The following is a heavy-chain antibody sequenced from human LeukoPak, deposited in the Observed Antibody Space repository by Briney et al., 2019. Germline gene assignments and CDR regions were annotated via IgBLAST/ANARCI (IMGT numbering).Heavy chain of an antibody. Sequence: SETLSLTCTGSFSGYYWSWIRQPPGKGLEWIGEINHSGNTKYNPSLKSRVTISVDTSKNQFSLKLSSVTAADTAVYYCARDLGWGDGYLGYWGQGTLVTVSS. V-gene: IGHV4-34*01. D-gene: IGHD5-24*01. CDR3: ARDLGWGDGYLGY. CDR2: INHSGNT. CDR1: SFSGYY. J-gene: IGHJ4*02.